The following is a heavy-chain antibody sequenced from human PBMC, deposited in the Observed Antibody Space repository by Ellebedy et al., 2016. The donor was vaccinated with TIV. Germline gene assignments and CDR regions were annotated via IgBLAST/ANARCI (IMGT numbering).Heavy chain of an antibody. V-gene: IGHV3-48*03. CDR2: ISKSGTTM. J-gene: IGHJ6*02. CDR3: ARERVTMVHGYYGMDV. D-gene: IGHD3-10*01. CDR1: GFTFSDY. Sequence: PGGSLRLSCAASGFTFSDYEISDYEMNWVRQAPGKGLEWVSYISKSGTTMYYSDSVKGRFTISRDNAKNSLYLQMNSLRAEDTATYYCARERVTMVHGYYGMDVWGQGTTVTVSS.